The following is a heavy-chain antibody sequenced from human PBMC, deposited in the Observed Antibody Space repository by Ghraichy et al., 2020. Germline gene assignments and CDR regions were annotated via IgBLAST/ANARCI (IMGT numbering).Heavy chain of an antibody. CDR3: ASTYDSSAYYYHY. CDR1: SGSISSYY. J-gene: IGHJ4*02. CDR2: IYTSGST. D-gene: IGHD3-22*01. Sequence: ESLNISCTVSSGSISSYYWTWIRQPAGKGLEWIGRIYTSGSTNYNPSLKSRVTMSVDTSKNQFSLKLSSVTAADTAVYYCASTYDSSAYYYHYWGQGTLVTVSS. V-gene: IGHV4-4*07.